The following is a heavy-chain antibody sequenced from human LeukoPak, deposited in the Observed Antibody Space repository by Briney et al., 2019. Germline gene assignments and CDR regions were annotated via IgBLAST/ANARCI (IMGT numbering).Heavy chain of an antibody. CDR3: ARPHNSGWEFDP. CDR1: GYTFTSYA. CDR2: INAGNDNT. V-gene: IGHV1-3*01. D-gene: IGHD5-12*01. J-gene: IGHJ5*02. Sequence: ASVKVSCKASGYTFTSYAMHWVRQAPGQRLEWMGWINAGNDNTKYSQKFQGRVTITRDTSASTAYMELSSLRSEDTAVYYCARPHNSGWEFDPWGQGTLVTVSS.